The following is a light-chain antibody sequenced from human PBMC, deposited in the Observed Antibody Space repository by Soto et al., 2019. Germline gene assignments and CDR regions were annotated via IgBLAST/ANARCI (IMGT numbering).Light chain of an antibody. Sequence: VLTQSPVAVYLSPGEKATLSCWASQNIGTSLAWYQQKAGQSPRLLIYDASIRVTGIPGRFSGSGSGTDFTLTIDGLEPADFATYFCQQLSDWPPEPTFGGGTRVDMK. V-gene: IGKV3-11*01. CDR1: QNIGTS. CDR3: QQLSDWPPEPT. J-gene: IGKJ4*01. CDR2: DAS.